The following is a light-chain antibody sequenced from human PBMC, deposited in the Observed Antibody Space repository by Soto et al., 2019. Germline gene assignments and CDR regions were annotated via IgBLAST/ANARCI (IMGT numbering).Light chain of an antibody. V-gene: IGKV1-33*01. J-gene: IGKJ2*01. CDR2: DAS. CDR3: QQYDNLPSYT. CDR1: QDISNY. Sequence: IQMTQSPSSLSASVGDRVTITCQASQDISNYLNWYQQKPGKAPKLLIYDASNLETGVPSRFSGSVSVTDFTFTISSLQPEDIATYYCQQYDNLPSYTFGQGTKLEIK.